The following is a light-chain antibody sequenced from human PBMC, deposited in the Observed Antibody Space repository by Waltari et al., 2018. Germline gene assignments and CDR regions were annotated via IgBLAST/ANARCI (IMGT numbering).Light chain of an antibody. V-gene: IGKV1-9*01. Sequence: IQLTQSPSSLSASIGYRVTFSCRASQGISSHLAWFQQRPGKAPKLLIYAASTLQSAVPSRFSGSGSGTDFTLTISSLQPEDVATYYCQHLNSDPLTFGGGTKVEI. CDR1: QGISSH. CDR2: AAS. J-gene: IGKJ4*01. CDR3: QHLNSDPLT.